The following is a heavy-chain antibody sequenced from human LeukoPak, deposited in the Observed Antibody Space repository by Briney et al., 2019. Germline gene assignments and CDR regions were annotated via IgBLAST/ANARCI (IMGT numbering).Heavy chain of an antibody. V-gene: IGHV4-61*05. D-gene: IGHD6-6*01. CDR2: IYYSGST. CDR1: GGSISSSSYY. CDR3: ARGLYSSSPDY. Sequence: SETLSLTCTVSGGSISSSSYYWGWIRQPPGKGLEWIGYIYYSGSTNYNPSLKSRVTISVDTSKNQFSLKLSSVTAADTAVYYCARGLYSSSPDYWGQGTLVTVSS. J-gene: IGHJ4*02.